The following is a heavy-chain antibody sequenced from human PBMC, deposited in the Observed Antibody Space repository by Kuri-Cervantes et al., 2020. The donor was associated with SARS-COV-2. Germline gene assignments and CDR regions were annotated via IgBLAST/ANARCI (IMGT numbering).Heavy chain of an antibody. V-gene: IGHV1-18*04. CDR2: ISAYNGNT. J-gene: IGHJ5*02. D-gene: IGHD3-3*01. CDR3: ARRYYDFWSGYYIYWFDP. CDR1: GYTFTTYY. Sequence: ASVKVSCKASGYTFTTYYMHWVRQAPGQGLEWMGRISAYNGNTNYAQKLQGRVTMTTDTSTSTAYMELRSLRSDDTAVYYCARRYYDFWSGYYIYWFDPWGQGTLVTVSS.